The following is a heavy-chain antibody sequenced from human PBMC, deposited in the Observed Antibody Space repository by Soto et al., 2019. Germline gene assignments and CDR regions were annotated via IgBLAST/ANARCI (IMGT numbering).Heavy chain of an antibody. J-gene: IGHJ6*02. CDR1: GYTFTSYG. D-gene: IGHD3-3*01. CDR3: ARGRRITIFGVVGYYYYGMDV. V-gene: IGHV1-18*01. Sequence: ASVKVSCKASGYTFTSYGISWVRQAPGQGLEWMGWISAYNGNTNYAQKLQGRVTMTTDTSTSTAYMELRSLRSDDTAVYYCARGRRITIFGVVGYYYYGMDVWGQGTTVTVSS. CDR2: ISAYNGNT.